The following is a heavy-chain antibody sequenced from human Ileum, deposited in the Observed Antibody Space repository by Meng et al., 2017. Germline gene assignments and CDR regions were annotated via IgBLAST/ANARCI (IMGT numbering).Heavy chain of an antibody. V-gene: IGHV3-23*01. CDR1: GFTFRNYA. Sequence: GESLKISCAASGFTFRNYAMTWVRQAPGKGLEWVSSAGGGSTYYADSVKGRFTISRDDSKNMVYLQMNSLRAEDTAVYYCAKTGCGSSGHHCFRGWGQGTQVTVSS. D-gene: IGHD3-22*01. CDR3: AKTGCGSSGHHCFRG. J-gene: IGHJ4*01. CDR2: SAGGGST.